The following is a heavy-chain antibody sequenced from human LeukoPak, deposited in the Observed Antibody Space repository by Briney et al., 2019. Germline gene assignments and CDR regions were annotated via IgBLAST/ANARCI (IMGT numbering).Heavy chain of an antibody. CDR2: IKRQTEGWAK. CDR3: SRNADHDC. D-gene: IGHD1-14*01. Sequence: GGSDILSCAGSGFTFSDAWLNWVRQTPEKGLEWVARIKRQTEGWAKDYAAPVKGRFTISRDDSKSTVYLQMNSLGVEDTAVYYCSRNADHDCWGQGTLVTVSS. J-gene: IGHJ4*02. CDR1: GFTFSDAW. V-gene: IGHV3-15*01.